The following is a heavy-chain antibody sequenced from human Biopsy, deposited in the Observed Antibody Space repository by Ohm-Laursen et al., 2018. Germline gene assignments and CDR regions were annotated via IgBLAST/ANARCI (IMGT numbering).Heavy chain of an antibody. CDR3: VKATASYDSRGYYYDY. Sequence: RSLRLSCAAFGFTFEDYAMHWVRQVPGKVLEWVSGISWSSAHIDYADSVKGRFTISRDNAKKSLYLQMNSLRAEDTALYYCVKATASYDSRGYYYDYWGQGTLVTVSS. CDR2: ISWSSAHI. CDR1: GFTFEDYA. J-gene: IGHJ4*02. D-gene: IGHD3-22*01. V-gene: IGHV3-9*01.